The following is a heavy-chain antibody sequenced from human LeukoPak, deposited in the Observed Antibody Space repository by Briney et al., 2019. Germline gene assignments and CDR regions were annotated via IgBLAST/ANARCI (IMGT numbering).Heavy chain of an antibody. V-gene: IGHV4-31*03. CDR1: GGSISSGGYY. CDR2: IYYSGST. CDR3: ARAPPPQDIVAPGAAFDI. J-gene: IGHJ3*02. Sequence: PSETLSLTCIVSGGSISSGGYYWSWIRQHPGKGLEWIGYIYYSGSTYYNPSLKSRVTISVDTSKNQFSLKLSSVTAADTAVYYCARAPPPQDIVAPGAAFDIWGQGTMVTVSS. D-gene: IGHD5-12*01.